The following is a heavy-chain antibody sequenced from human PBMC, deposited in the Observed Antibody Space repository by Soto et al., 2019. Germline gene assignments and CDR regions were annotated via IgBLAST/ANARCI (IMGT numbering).Heavy chain of an antibody. CDR2: INTDGDTS. Sequence: EVQLVESGGDLVQPGGSLRLSCAASGFTFSGYWMHWVRQAPGKGLEWVSRINTDGDTSGYADSMKGRFAISRDNAKNTLYLQMNGLRAEDTAVYYCAREAGYCSRTSCYRRAFDTWGQGTTVSVSS. CDR1: GFTFSGYW. CDR3: AREAGYCSRTSCYRRAFDT. V-gene: IGHV3-74*01. J-gene: IGHJ3*02. D-gene: IGHD2-2*01.